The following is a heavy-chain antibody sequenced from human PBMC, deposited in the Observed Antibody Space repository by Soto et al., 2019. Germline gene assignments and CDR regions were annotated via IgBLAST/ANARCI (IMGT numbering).Heavy chain of an antibody. CDR3: ARSASYCSRTSCHFNY. CDR1: GCNFPNNW. V-gene: IGHV5-51*01. CDR2: IYPADSDT. J-gene: IGHJ4*02. Sequence: GESLRISWKASGCNFPNNWIGWVRQMPGKGLEWMGVIYPADSDTRYSPSFQGQVTISVDKSVSTAYLHWSSLKASDTAMCYCARSASYCSRTSCHFNYWGQGTPVTVSS. D-gene: IGHD2-2*01.